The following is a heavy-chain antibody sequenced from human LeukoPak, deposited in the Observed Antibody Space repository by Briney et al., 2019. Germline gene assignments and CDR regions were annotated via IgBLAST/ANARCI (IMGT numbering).Heavy chain of an antibody. J-gene: IGHJ4*02. CDR1: GGSISSYY. CDR2: IYYSGST. D-gene: IGHD3-22*01. Sequence: SETLSLTCTVSGGSISSYYWSWIRQPRGKGLEWIGYIYYSGSTNYNPSLKSRVTISVDTSKNQFSLKLSSVTAADTAVYYCARYFNSNGYSSLRGDHWGQGTLVIVSS. CDR3: ARYFNSNGYSSLRGDH. V-gene: IGHV4-59*01.